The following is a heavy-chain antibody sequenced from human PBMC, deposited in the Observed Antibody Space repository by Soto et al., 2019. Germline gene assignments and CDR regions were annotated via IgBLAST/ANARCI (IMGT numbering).Heavy chain of an antibody. V-gene: IGHV2-5*02. J-gene: IGHJ6*02. Sequence: SGPTLVNPTQTLTLTCTFSGLSLSTSGVSVGWIRQPPGKALEWLALVYWDDDKRYSPSLKSRPTITKDTSKNQVVLTMINVDPVDTGRYYCAHFPSDRGYSYGMDVWGQGTTVTVSS. D-gene: IGHD3-10*01. CDR3: AHFPSDRGYSYGMDV. CDR1: GLSLSTSGVS. CDR2: VYWDDDK.